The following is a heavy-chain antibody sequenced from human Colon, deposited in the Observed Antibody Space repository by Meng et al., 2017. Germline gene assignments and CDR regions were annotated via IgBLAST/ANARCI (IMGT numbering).Heavy chain of an antibody. CDR3: ARDHGYSYGLPLDY. J-gene: IGHJ4*02. CDR1: GASVSSNTAA. Sequence: QVQLQQSGPGLVKPSQTLSLTCAISGASVSSNTAAWNWIRQSPSRGLEWLGRTYYRSKWYNEYAVSVKSRMTFNADTSKNQVSLQVNSVTPEDTAVYYCARDHGYSYGLPLDYWGQGILVTVSS. V-gene: IGHV6-1*01. CDR2: TYYRSKWYN. D-gene: IGHD5-18*01.